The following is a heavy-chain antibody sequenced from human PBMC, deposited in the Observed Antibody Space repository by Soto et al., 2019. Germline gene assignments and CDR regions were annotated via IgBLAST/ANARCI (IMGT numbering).Heavy chain of an antibody. CDR3: AKGTGVYAIGYSDY. CDR1: GFTFSSYA. V-gene: IGHV3-23*01. CDR2: ISGRGGST. D-gene: IGHD2-8*01. J-gene: IGHJ4*02. Sequence: GGSLRLSCAASGFTFSSYAMSWVRQAPGKGLEWVSAISGRGGSTYYADSVKGRFTISRDNSKNTLYLQMNSLRAEDTAVYYCAKGTGVYAIGYSDYWGQGTLVTVSS.